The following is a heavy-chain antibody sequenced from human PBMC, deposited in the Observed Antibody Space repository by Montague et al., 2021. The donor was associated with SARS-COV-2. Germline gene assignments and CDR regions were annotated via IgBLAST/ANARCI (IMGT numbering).Heavy chain of an antibody. CDR1: GGSISSSSYY. V-gene: IGHV4-39*01. Sequence: SETLSLTCTVSGGSISSSSYYWVRIRQPPGKGLEWIGSIYYSGSTYYNPSLKSRVTISVDTSKNQFSLKLSSVTAADTAVYYCARYYRVLPADSFDYWGQGTLVTVSS. CDR3: ARYYRVLPADSFDY. J-gene: IGHJ4*02. D-gene: IGHD2-2*01. CDR2: IYYSGST.